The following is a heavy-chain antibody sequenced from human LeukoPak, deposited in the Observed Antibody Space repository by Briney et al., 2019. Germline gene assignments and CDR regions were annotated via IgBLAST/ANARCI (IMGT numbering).Heavy chain of an antibody. Sequence: ASVKVSCKASGYTFTDYYMHWVRQAPGQGLEWMGWINPNSGGTNYAQKFQGRVTMTRDTSISTAYMELSRLRSDDTAVYYCARGPTIFGVVTHRAWFDPWGQGTLVTVSS. CDR2: INPNSGGT. D-gene: IGHD3-3*01. J-gene: IGHJ5*02. CDR1: GYTFTDYY. V-gene: IGHV1-2*02. CDR3: ARGPTIFGVVTHRAWFDP.